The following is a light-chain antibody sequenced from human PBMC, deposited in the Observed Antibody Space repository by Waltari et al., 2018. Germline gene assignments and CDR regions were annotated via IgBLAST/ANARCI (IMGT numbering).Light chain of an antibody. CDR2: EVY. CDR1: NNDIGAYNY. V-gene: IGLV2-8*01. J-gene: IGLJ1*01. CDR3: SSYAGSSNV. Sequence: QSALTQPPSASGSPGESVTISCIGTNNDIGAYNYVTWHRQYPGRAPNTIIYEVYKRSSGVPGRFSACRLGNSAAPTISALQPEDEADYYCSSYAGSSNVFGTGTTVTV.